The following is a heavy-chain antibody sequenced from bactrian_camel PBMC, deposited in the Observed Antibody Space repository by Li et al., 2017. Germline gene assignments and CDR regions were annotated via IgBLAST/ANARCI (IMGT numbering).Heavy chain of an antibody. D-gene: IGHD1*01. J-gene: IGHJ4*01. CDR2: IRADGTT. CDR1: GYNIDIAC. CDR3: AARQPCRVWLGYEDPGEYNI. V-gene: IGHV3S53*01. Sequence: QVQLVESGGGSVQAGGSLRLSCAVTGYNIDIACMRWFRRAPGEENDSVALIRADGTTAYADSVKGRFTISRDNAKDTVYLQMNSLKPEDSAMYYCAARQPCRVWLGYEDPGEYNIWGQGTQVTVS.